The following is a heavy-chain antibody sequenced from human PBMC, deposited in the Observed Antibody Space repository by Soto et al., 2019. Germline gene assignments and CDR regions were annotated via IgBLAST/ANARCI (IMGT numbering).Heavy chain of an antibody. CDR3: ARTDYHDTYFDF. V-gene: IGHV2-26*02. D-gene: IGHD3-9*01. Sequence: QVTLKESGPVLVKPTETLTLTCTVSGFSLGLSRVGVAWICQPPGRSLEWLGHIFWNDEKSYTPSLQRRLTVSKDTSKSQVVLTLTNVDPVDTATYFCARTDYHDTYFDFWGQGLLVTVSS. CDR2: IFWNDEK. CDR1: GFSLGLSRVG. J-gene: IGHJ4*02.